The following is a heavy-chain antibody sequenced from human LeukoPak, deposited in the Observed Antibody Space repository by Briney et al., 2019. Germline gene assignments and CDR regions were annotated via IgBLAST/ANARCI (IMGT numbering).Heavy chain of an antibody. CDR3: ALVGGSYAY. J-gene: IGHJ4*02. CDR2: ISGAAFST. Sequence: GGSLRLSCVGSGFTFSDAWMSWVRQAPGKGLEWVSTISGAAFSTYYADSVRGRFTISRDNSKNTLYLQMSSLRVDDTALYYCALVGGSYAYWGQGTLVTVSS. CDR1: GFTFSDAW. V-gene: IGHV3-23*01. D-gene: IGHD1-26*01.